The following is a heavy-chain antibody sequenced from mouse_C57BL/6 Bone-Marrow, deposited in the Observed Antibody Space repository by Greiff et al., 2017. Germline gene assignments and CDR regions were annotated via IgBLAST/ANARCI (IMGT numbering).Heavy chain of an antibody. V-gene: IGHV1-81*01. CDR3: ARWGRLRRRDY. D-gene: IGHD2-4*01. J-gene: IGHJ4*01. Sequence: QVQLQQSGAELARPGASVKLSCKASGYTFTSYGISWVKQRTGQGLEWIGEIYPRSGNTYYNEKFKGKATLTADKSSSTAYMELRSLTSEDSAVYFVARWGRLRRRDYWGQGTSVTVAS. CDR2: IYPRSGNT. CDR1: GYTFTSYG.